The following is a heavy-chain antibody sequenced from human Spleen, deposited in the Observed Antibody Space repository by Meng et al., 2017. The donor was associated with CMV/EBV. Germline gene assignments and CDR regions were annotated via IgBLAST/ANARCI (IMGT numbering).Heavy chain of an antibody. CDR2: ISYDGSIK. CDR3: ARAGCSGGSCYSSYNWFDP. D-gene: IGHD2-15*01. CDR1: FSSYT. V-gene: IGHV3-30*04. Sequence: FSSYTMHWVRQAPGKWLEWVAVISYDGSIKYYADSVKGRFTISRDNSKNTLYLQMNSLRAEDTAVYYCARAGCSGGSCYSSYNWFDPWGQGTLVTVSS. J-gene: IGHJ5*02.